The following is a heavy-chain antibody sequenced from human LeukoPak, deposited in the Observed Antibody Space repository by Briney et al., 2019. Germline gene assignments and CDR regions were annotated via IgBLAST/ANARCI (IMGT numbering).Heavy chain of an antibody. J-gene: IGHJ4*02. CDR2: ISGSGGST. Sequence: GSLRLSCAASGFTFSSYAMSWVRQAPGKGLEWVSAISGSGGSTYYADSVKGRFTISRDNSKNTLYLQMNSLRAEDTAVYYCAEEWGLLWFGEFRNSYYFDYWGQGTLVTVSS. V-gene: IGHV3-23*01. CDR3: AEEWGLLWFGEFRNSYYFDY. CDR1: GFTFSSYA. D-gene: IGHD3-10*01.